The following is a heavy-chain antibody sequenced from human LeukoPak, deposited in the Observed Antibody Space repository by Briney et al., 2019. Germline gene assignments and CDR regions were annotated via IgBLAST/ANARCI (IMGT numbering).Heavy chain of an antibody. CDR3: ASSYYYDSSGYYYSY. Sequence: SVKVSCKASGNTFRSYVTSWVRQAPGQGPEWMGQIIPLFGTTNYAQKFQGRVSITADESTSTAYMELSSLRSEDTAVYYCASSYYYDSSGYYYSYWGQGALVTVSS. D-gene: IGHD3-22*01. CDR2: IIPLFGTT. V-gene: IGHV1-69*13. J-gene: IGHJ4*02. CDR1: GNTFRSYV.